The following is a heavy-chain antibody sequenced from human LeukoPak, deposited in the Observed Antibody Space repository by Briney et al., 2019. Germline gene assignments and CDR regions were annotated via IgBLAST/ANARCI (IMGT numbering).Heavy chain of an antibody. Sequence: PGGSLRLSCAASGFTFSSYEMNWVRQAPGKGLEWVSYISSSGSTIYYADSVKGRFTISRDNAKNSLYLQMNSLRAEDTAVNYCGGQPEWVKIGWFDPWGQGTLVTVSS. V-gene: IGHV3-48*03. D-gene: IGHD1-14*01. CDR2: ISSSGSTI. CDR1: GFTFSSYE. J-gene: IGHJ5*02. CDR3: GGQPEWVKIGWFDP.